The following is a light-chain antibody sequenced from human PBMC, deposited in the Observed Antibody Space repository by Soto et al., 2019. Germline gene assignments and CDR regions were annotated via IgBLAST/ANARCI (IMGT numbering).Light chain of an antibody. CDR2: GAS. V-gene: IGKV3-20*01. CDR1: QSVSSN. CDR3: QQYGSSPIT. J-gene: IGKJ5*01. Sequence: EIVMAQSPDTLSVSPGERATLSCWASQSVSSNVAWYQQRPGQAPRLLIDGASSRATGIPDRFTGSGSGTDFTLTISRLEPEDFAVYYCQQYGSSPITFGQGTRLEIK.